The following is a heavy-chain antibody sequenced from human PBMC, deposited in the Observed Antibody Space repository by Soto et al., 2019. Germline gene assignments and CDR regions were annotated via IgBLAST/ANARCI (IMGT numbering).Heavy chain of an antibody. V-gene: IGHV3-23*01. CDR2: ISDSGSRT. Sequence: SLRLSFSASSFTFSAYFMILVRQSPWKGLEWVSGISDSGSRTYYEDSVKGRFTISRDNSKNTLSLEMNTLRAEDTAVYYCSKDSGWLQQYWGQGTLVNVYS. CDR3: SKDSGWLQQY. CDR1: SFTFSAYF. J-gene: IGHJ4*02. D-gene: IGHD5-12*01.